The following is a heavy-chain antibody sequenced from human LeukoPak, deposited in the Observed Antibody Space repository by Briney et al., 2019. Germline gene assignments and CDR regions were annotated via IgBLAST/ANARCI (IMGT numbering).Heavy chain of an antibody. CDR3: ARESNHYYGMDV. J-gene: IGHJ6*02. Sequence: GRSLRLSCAASGFTFSSYAMHWVRQAPGKGVDWVAVISYDGSNKYYADSVKGRFTISRDNSKNTLYLQMNSLRAEDTAVYYCARESNHYYGMDVWGQGTTVTVSS. CDR2: ISYDGSNK. CDR1: GFTFSSYA. V-gene: IGHV3-30-3*01.